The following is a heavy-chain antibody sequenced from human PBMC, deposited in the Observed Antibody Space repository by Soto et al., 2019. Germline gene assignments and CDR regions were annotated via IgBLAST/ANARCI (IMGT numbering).Heavy chain of an antibody. CDR3: ARDPPILVPFDIGLYYYYGMDV. D-gene: IGHD2-2*01. V-gene: IGHV1-18*01. CDR1: GYTFISHA. CDR2: ISAYNGNT. Sequence: ASVKVSCKASGYTFISHAIHWVRQAPGQGLEWMGWISAYNGNTNYAQNLQGRVTMTTDTSTSTAYMELSSLRSEDTAVYYCARDPPILVPFDIGLYYYYGMDVCGQGTTVTVSS. J-gene: IGHJ6*02.